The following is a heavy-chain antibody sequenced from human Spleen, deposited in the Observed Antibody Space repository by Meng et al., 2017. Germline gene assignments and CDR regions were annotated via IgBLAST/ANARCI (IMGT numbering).Heavy chain of an antibody. CDR3: ARARFDP. J-gene: IGHJ5*02. Sequence: GESLKISCAASGFTFDDYAMHWVRQAPGKGLEWVANIKQDGSEIYYVDSVKGRFTISRDNAKNSLYLQMNSLRTEDTAVYYCARARFDPWGQGTLVTVSS. CDR1: GFTFDDYA. CDR2: IKQDGSEI. V-gene: IGHV3-7*01.